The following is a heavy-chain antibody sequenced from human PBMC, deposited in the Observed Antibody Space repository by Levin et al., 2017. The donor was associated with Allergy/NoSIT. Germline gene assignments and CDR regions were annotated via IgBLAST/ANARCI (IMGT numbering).Heavy chain of an antibody. Sequence: NPSETLSLTCTVSGGSISSYYWSWIRQPPGKGLEWIGYIYSSGSTNYNPSFKSRVTISVDTSKNQFSLKLSSVTAADTAVYYCARDLVGSSAFDYWGQGTLVTVSS. CDR3: ARDLVGSSAFDY. V-gene: IGHV4-59*01. CDR2: IYSSGST. D-gene: IGHD6-6*01. CDR1: GGSISSYY. J-gene: IGHJ4*02.